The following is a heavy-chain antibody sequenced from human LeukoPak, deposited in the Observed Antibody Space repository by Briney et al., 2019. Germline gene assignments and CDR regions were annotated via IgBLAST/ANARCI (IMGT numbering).Heavy chain of an antibody. CDR3: ARSYSSSWWWFDP. V-gene: IGHV4-59*08. Sequence: SETLSLTCTVSGGSISSYYWSWIRQPPGKGLEWIGYIYYSGSTNYNPSPKSRVTISVDTSKNQFSLKLSSVTAADTAVYYCARSYSSSWWWFDPWGQGTLVTVSS. CDR2: IYYSGST. J-gene: IGHJ5*02. D-gene: IGHD6-13*01. CDR1: GGSISSYY.